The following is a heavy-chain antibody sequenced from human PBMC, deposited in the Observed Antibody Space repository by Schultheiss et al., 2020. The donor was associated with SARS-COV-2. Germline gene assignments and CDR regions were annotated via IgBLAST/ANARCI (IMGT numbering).Heavy chain of an antibody. CDR2: IYHSGST. Sequence: SQTLSLTCTVSGGSVSSGSYYWSWIRQPPGKGLEWIGYIYHSGSTYYNPSLKSRVTISVDTSKNQFSLKLSSVTAADTAVYYCARDYSYGYDYWGQGTLVTVSS. CDR3: ARDYSYGYDY. CDR1: GGSVSSGSYY. D-gene: IGHD5-18*01. J-gene: IGHJ4*02. V-gene: IGHV4-30-2*05.